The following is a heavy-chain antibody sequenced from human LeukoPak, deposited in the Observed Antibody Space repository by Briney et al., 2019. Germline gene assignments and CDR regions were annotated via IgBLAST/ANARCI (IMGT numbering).Heavy chain of an antibody. CDR1: GYTFTSYG. J-gene: IGHJ5*02. CDR3: ARVLFDFSIPGGQNWFDP. V-gene: IGHV1-69*05. Sequence: GASVKVSCKASGYTFTSYGISWVRQAPGQGLEWMGGIIPIFGTANYAQKFQGRVTITTDESTSTAYMELSSLRSEDTAVYYCARVLFDFSIPGGQNWFDPWGQGTLVTVSS. D-gene: IGHD3-9*01. CDR2: IIPIFGTA.